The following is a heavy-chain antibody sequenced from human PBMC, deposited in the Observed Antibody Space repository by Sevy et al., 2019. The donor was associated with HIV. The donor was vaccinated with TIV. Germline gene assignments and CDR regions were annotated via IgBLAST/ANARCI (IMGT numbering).Heavy chain of an antibody. CDR3: ATDRSHYGSGRIFDY. V-gene: IGHV1-24*01. CDR1: GDTLTELS. J-gene: IGHJ4*02. CDR2: FDLQDGEA. Sequence: ASVKVSCKVSGDTLTELSIHWVRQAPGKGLEWMGGFDLQDGEATYTQNFQGRLTMTEDTSTDTGHMELSSLTSEDTAVYYCATDRSHYGSGRIFDYWGQGTLVTVSS. D-gene: IGHD3-10*01.